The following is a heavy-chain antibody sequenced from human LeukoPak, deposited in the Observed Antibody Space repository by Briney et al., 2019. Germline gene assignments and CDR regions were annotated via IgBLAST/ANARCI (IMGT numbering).Heavy chain of an antibody. D-gene: IGHD6-25*01. Sequence: GGSLRLSCAASGFTSSSYGMHWVRQAPGKGLEWVAVISYDGSDIYYVDSVKGRLTISRDNSKNTLYLQMNSLRAEDTAVYYCARDRVAAGNYGMDVWGQGTTATVSS. CDR1: GFTSSSYG. V-gene: IGHV3-30*03. CDR2: ISYDGSDI. CDR3: ARDRVAAGNYGMDV. J-gene: IGHJ6*02.